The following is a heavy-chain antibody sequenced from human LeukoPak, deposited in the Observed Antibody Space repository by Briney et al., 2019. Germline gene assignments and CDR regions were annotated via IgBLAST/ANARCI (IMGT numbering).Heavy chain of an antibody. D-gene: IGHD3-10*01. Sequence: GESLKISCKGSGYSFTSYWIGWVRQMPGKGLEWMGIIYPGDSDTRYSPSFQGQVTISADKSISTAYLQWSSLKASDSAMYYCARGGSGYYGSGSYYRSWGQGTLVTVSS. V-gene: IGHV5-51*01. CDR3: ARGGSGYYGSGSYYRS. CDR1: GYSFTSYW. CDR2: IYPGDSDT. J-gene: IGHJ4*02.